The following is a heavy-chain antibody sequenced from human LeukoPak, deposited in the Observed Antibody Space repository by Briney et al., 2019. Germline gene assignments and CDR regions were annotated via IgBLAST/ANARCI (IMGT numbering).Heavy chain of an antibody. V-gene: IGHV7-4-1*02. CDR3: AREGRTMVRGVITGGRYYGMDV. Sequence: ASVKVSCKASGYTFTSYAMNWVRQAPGQGLEWMGWINTNTGNPTYAQGFTGRFVFSLDTSVSTAYLQISSLKAEDTAVYYCAREGRTMVRGVITGGRYYGMDVWGQGTTVTVSS. D-gene: IGHD3-10*01. J-gene: IGHJ6*02. CDR2: INTNTGNP. CDR1: GYTFTSYA.